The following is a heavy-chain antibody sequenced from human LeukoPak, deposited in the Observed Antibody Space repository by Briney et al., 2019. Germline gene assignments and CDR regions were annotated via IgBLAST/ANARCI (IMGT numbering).Heavy chain of an antibody. Sequence: GGSLRFSGEASGFSLDNFEMNWVRQAQGKGLEWIAYVDNDGWATSYYADSVKGRFTITRDDAKNSLYLQMDSLTVEDTAVYYCARDLFGWSLDPWGQGTLVSVSS. CDR3: ARDLFGWSLDP. CDR1: GFSLDNFE. V-gene: IGHV3-48*03. CDR2: VDNDGWAT. D-gene: IGHD3-3*01. J-gene: IGHJ5*02.